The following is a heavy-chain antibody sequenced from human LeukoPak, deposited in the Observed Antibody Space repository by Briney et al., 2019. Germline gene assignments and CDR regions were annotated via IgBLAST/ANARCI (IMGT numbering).Heavy chain of an antibody. V-gene: IGHV4-39*01. Sequence: PSETLSLTCTVSGGSISRGSYYWGWIRQPPGKGLGWIGSIYYSGSTYYNPSLKSRVTISVDTSKNQFSLKLSSVTAADAAVYYCSRHPKQWELLIYFDYWGQGTLVTVSS. CDR3: SRHPKQWELLIYFDY. D-gene: IGHD1-26*01. CDR2: IYYSGST. CDR1: GGSISRGSYY. J-gene: IGHJ4*02.